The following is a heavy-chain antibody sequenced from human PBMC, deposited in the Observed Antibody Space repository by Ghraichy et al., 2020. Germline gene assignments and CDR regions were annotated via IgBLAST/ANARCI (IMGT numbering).Heavy chain of an antibody. J-gene: IGHJ4*02. CDR1: GFTFSDYW. CDR3: ARYLQGWGDH. CDR2: INKDGSST. V-gene: IGHV3-74*01. Sequence: GGSLRLSCSASGFTFSDYWIYWVRQAPGKGLVWVSIINKDGSSTNYADSVKGRFTISRDNAKNTVYLQMNSLRVEDTAVYFCARYLQGWGDHWGRGTLVTVSS. D-gene: IGHD1-26*01.